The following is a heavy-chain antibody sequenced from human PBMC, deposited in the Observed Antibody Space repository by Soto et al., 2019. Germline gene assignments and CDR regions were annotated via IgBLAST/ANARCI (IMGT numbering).Heavy chain of an antibody. D-gene: IGHD6-19*01. CDR2: IIPILGIA. J-gene: IGHJ5*02. V-gene: IGHV1-69*02. CDR1: GGTFSSYT. CDR3: ARVPVPWEAVTGT. Sequence: SVKVSCKASGGTFSSYTISWLRQAPGQGLEWMGRIIPILGIANYAQKFQGRVTITADKSTSTAYMELSSLRAEDTAVYYCARVPVPWEAVTGTWGQGTLVTVSS.